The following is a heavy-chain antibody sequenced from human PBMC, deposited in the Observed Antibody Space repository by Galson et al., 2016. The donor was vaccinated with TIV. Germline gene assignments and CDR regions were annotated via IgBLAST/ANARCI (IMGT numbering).Heavy chain of an antibody. D-gene: IGHD5-18*01. CDR1: GFTFGDYG. CDR2: ISSNSVYL. CDR3: TTARGHSYGSPQDYYCGMDA. Sequence: SLRLSCAASGFTFGDYGMHWVRQSPGKGLEWVSGISSNSVYLGYVDSVKGRFTISRDNAKNSLYLQMNSLRVEDTAVYYCTTARGHSYGSPQDYYCGMDAWGQGTMVTVSS. J-gene: IGHJ6*02. V-gene: IGHV3-9*01.